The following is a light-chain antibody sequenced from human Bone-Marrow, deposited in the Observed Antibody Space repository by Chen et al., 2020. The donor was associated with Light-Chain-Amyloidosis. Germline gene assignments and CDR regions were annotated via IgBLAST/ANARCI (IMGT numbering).Light chain of an antibody. CDR1: QSIRGN. Sequence: VMTQSPVALSVSPGDTATLSCRASQSIRGNLAWYQQRPGQAPRLLIYGASARATGIPAIFSGSGFETDFTLTISTIQSEDFAVYYCQQYNNWPLTFGQGTRVDIK. J-gene: IGKJ1*01. V-gene: IGKV3-15*01. CDR2: GAS. CDR3: QQYNNWPLT.